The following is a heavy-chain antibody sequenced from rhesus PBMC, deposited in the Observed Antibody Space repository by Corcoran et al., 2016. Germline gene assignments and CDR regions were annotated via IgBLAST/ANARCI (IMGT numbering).Heavy chain of an antibody. CDR1: GGSISDSYR. CDR3: ARIGGGYSGYSWGAFDY. Sequence: QVQLQESGPGVVKPSETLSLTCAVSGGSISDSYRWSWIRQPPGKGLEGIGYISGSIGSPHSNPSLNSRVTMSTDPSKNQFSLKLSSVAAADTAVYYCARIGGGYSGYSWGAFDYWGQGVLVTVSS. J-gene: IGHJ4*01. CDR2: ISGSIGSP. D-gene: IGHD5-30*01. V-gene: IGHV4S10*01.